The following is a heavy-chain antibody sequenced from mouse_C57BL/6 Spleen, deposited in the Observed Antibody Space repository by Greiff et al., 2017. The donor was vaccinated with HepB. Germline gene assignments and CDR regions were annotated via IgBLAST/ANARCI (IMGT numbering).Heavy chain of an antibody. D-gene: IGHD1-1*01. J-gene: IGHJ2*01. CDR2: IDPNSGGT. CDR1: GYTFTSYW. Sequence: QVQLQQPGAELVKPGASVKLSCKASGYTFTSYWMHWVKQRPGRGLEWIGRIDPNSGGTKYNQKFKGKATLTVDTSSSTAYMQLSSLTSEDSAVYYCARLTTVVAPFFDYWGQGTTLTVSS. CDR3: ARLTTVVAPFFDY. V-gene: IGHV1-62-3*01.